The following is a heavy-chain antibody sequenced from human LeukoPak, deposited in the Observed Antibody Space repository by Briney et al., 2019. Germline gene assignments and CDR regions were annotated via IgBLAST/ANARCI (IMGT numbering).Heavy chain of an antibody. V-gene: IGHV3-20*04. J-gene: IGHJ3*02. CDR2: INWNGGST. CDR1: GFTFDDYG. Sequence: PGGSLRLSCAASGFTFDDYGMSWVRQAPGKGLEWVSGINWNGGSTGYADSVKGRFTISRDNAKNSLYLQMNSLRADDTAVYYCARGKPSYYYDSSAYFYNGAFDIWGQGTMVTVSS. D-gene: IGHD3-22*01. CDR3: ARGKPSYYYDSSAYFYNGAFDI.